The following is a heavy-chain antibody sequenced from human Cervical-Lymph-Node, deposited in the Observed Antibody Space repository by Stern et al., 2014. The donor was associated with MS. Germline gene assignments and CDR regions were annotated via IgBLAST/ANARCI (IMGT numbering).Heavy chain of an antibody. J-gene: IGHJ6*02. CDR1: GGSISSYY. Sequence: QVQLQESGPGLVKPSETLSLTCTVSGGSISSYYWSWLRQPPGKGLEWIGYIYYSGSTNYNPSLKSRVTISVDTSKNQFSLKLSSVTAADTAVYYCARVGNHYDFWSGDGMDVWGQGTTVTVSS. V-gene: IGHV4-59*01. CDR3: ARVGNHYDFWSGDGMDV. D-gene: IGHD3-3*01. CDR2: IYYSGST.